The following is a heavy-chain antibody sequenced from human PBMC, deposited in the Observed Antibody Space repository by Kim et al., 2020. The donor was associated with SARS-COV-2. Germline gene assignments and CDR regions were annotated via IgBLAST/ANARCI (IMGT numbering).Heavy chain of an antibody. J-gene: IGHJ4*02. CDR3: TKAPSPVATIIDY. Sequence: PGKGLEWVSGISWNSGSIGYADSVKGRFTISRDNAKNSLYLQMNSLRAEDTALYYCTKAPSPVATIIDYWGQGTLVTVSS. D-gene: IGHD5-12*01. CDR2: ISWNSGSI. V-gene: IGHV3-9*01.